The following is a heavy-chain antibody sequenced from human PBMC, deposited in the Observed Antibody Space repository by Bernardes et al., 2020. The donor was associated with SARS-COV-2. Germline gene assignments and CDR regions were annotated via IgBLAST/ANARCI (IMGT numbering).Heavy chain of an antibody. V-gene: IGHV5-51*01. J-gene: IGHJ4*02. Sequence: GESLKISCTGSGYSFSTFWIAWVRQMPGKGLEWMGIIYPGDSETRYNPSFQGQVSISVDKSISTAYLQWSSLKASDTAMYYCARRGIVGTKAEYWGQGTLVTVST. D-gene: IGHD1-26*01. CDR1: GYSFSTFW. CDR3: ARRGIVGTKAEY. CDR2: IYPGDSET.